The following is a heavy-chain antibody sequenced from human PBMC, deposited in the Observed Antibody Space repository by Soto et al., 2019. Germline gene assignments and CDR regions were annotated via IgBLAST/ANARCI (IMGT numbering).Heavy chain of an antibody. D-gene: IGHD3-3*01. Sequence: VASVKVSCKVSGYTLTELSMHWVRQAPGKGLEWMGGFDPEDGETIYAQKFQGRVTMTEDTSTDTAYMELSSLRSEDTAVYYCATLYDFWSGPPVWGQGTLVTVSS. V-gene: IGHV1-24*01. CDR1: GYTLTELS. CDR3: ATLYDFWSGPPV. CDR2: FDPEDGET. J-gene: IGHJ4*02.